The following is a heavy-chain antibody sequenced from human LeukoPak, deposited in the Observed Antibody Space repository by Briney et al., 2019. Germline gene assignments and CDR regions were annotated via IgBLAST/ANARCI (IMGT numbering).Heavy chain of an antibody. CDR1: GYSFTSYW. J-gene: IGHJ4*02. D-gene: IGHD2-2*01. Sequence: GESLKISCKGSGYSFTSYWIGWVRQMPGKGLEWMGIIYPGDSDTRYSPSFQGQVTISADKSISTAYLQWSSLKASDTAMYYCARLYDGLNLYCSSTSCPFDYWGQGTLVTVSS. CDR2: IYPGDSDT. V-gene: IGHV5-51*01. CDR3: ARLYDGLNLYCSSTSCPFDY.